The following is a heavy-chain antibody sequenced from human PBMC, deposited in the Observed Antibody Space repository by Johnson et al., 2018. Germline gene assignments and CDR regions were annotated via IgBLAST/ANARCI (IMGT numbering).Heavy chain of an antibody. Sequence: VQLQESGPGLVKPSEPLSLTCTVSGGSISSYYWSWIRQPPGKGLEWIGYIYYSGSTNYNPSLKSRVTISVDTSKNQFSLKLSSVTAADTAVYYCAFCSSTSCSEDYYYYYYYMDVWGKGTTVTVSS. D-gene: IGHD2-2*01. CDR1: GGSISSYY. CDR2: IYYSGST. CDR3: AFCSSTSCSEDYYYYYYYMDV. J-gene: IGHJ6*03. V-gene: IGHV4-59*01.